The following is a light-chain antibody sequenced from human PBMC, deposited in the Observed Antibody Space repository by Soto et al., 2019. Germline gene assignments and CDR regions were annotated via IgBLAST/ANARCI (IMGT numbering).Light chain of an antibody. J-gene: IGKJ1*01. CDR2: DAS. Sequence: DIRIAQSSTTLSASVGDRVTINCRASQSISNWLAWYQQKPGKAPKLLIYDASSLESGVPSRFSGSGSGTEFTLTISSLQPDDFATYYCQKYNSYLWTFGQGTKVDI. V-gene: IGKV1-5*01. CDR3: QKYNSYLWT. CDR1: QSISNW.